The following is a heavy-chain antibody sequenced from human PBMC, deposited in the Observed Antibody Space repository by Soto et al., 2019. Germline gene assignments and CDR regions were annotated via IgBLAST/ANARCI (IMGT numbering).Heavy chain of an antibody. D-gene: IGHD5-12*01. Sequence: PSQTLSLTCAISGDSVSSNAASWNWVRQSPSRGLEWLGRTYSRSKWYNDYAVSVKSRIIINPDTSKNQFSLQLNSVTPEDTAVYYCAKGDNLGPKTGYAFDPWGQGILVTGSS. CDR1: GDSVSSNAAS. J-gene: IGHJ5*02. CDR2: TYSRSKWYN. CDR3: AKGDNLGPKTGYAFDP. V-gene: IGHV6-1*01.